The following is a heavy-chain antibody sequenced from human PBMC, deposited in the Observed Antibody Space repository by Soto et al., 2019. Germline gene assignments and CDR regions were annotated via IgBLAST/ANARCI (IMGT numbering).Heavy chain of an antibody. CDR1: GYSFTSLD. CDR2: MQPSTGRT. J-gene: IGHJ4*02. CDR3: ARGVSAGVDY. D-gene: IGHD1-26*01. Sequence: QVQLVQSGAEVREPGASVKVSCKASGYSFTSLDINWVRQTAGQGLEWMGWMQPSTGRTGYAQKFQGRVTMTGDTSINTAYMELTTLTSDDTAFCYCARGVSAGVDYWGQGTLVTVSS. V-gene: IGHV1-8*01.